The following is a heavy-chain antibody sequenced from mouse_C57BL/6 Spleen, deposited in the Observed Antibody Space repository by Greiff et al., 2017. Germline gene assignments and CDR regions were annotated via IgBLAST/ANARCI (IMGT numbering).Heavy chain of an antibody. D-gene: IGHD2-5*01. J-gene: IGHJ1*03. CDR1: GYAFSSYW. V-gene: IGHV1-80*01. Sequence: QVQLKQSGAELVKPGASVKISCKASGYAFSSYWMNWVKQRPGKGLEWIGQIYPGGGDTNYNGKFKGKATLTADKSSSTAYMQLSSLTSEDSAVYFCARTSYSNYEGWYFDVWGTGTTVTVSS. CDR3: ARTSYSNYEGWYFDV. CDR2: IYPGGGDT.